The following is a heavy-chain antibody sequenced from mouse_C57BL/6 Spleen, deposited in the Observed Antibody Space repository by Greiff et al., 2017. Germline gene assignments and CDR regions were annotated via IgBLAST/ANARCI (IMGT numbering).Heavy chain of an antibody. CDR3: ARQGGYDEGFDY. CDR1: GFTFSSYG. D-gene: IGHD2-2*01. CDR2: ISSGGSYT. Sequence: EVKLVESGGDLVMPGGSLKLSCAASGFTFSSYGMSWVRQTPDKRLEWVATISSGGSYTYYPDSVKGRFTISRDNAKNTLYLQMSSLKSEDTAMYYCARQGGYDEGFDYWGQGTTLTVSS. J-gene: IGHJ2*01. V-gene: IGHV5-6*01.